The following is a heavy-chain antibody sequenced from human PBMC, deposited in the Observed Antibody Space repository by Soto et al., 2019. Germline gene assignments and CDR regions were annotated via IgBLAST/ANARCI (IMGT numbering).Heavy chain of an antibody. V-gene: IGHV5-51*01. CDR1: GYSFTSYW. J-gene: IGHJ6*02. D-gene: IGHD1-1*01. CDR3: ARQKDNDPAPYYYYGMDV. CDR2: IYPGDSDT. Sequence: GESLKISCKGSGYSFTSYWIGWVRQMPGKGLEWMGIIYPGDSDTRYSPSFQGQVTISADKSISTAYLQWSSLKASDTAMYYCARQKDNDPAPYYYYGMDVWGQGTTVTVSS.